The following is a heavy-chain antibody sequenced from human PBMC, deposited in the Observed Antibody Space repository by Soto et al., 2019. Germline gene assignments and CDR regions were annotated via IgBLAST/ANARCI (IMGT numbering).Heavy chain of an antibody. J-gene: IGHJ4*02. CDR3: AKGTLSALLRYFDWLLLPFDY. CDR2: ISGSGGST. D-gene: IGHD3-9*01. Sequence: EVQLLESGGGLVQPGGSLRLSCAASGFTFSSYAMSWVRQAPGKGLEWVSAISGSGGSTYYADSVKGRFTISRDNSKNTLYLQMNSLRAEDTAVYYCAKGTLSALLRYFDWLLLPFDYWGQGTLVTVSS. V-gene: IGHV3-23*01. CDR1: GFTFSSYA.